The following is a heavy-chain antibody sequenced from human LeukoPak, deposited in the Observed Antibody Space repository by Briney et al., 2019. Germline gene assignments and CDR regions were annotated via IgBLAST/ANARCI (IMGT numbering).Heavy chain of an antibody. J-gene: IGHJ6*03. V-gene: IGHV4-34*01. D-gene: IGHD5-18*01. CDR2: INHSEST. Sequence: SETLSLTCAVYGGSFSGYYWSWIRQPPGKGLEWIGEINHSESTNYNQSLNSRVTISVDTSKNQYSLNLSCVTAADTAVYYCARARRGYSSHYYYMDVWGKGTTVTVSS. CDR3: ARARRGYSSHYYYMDV. CDR1: GGSFSGYY.